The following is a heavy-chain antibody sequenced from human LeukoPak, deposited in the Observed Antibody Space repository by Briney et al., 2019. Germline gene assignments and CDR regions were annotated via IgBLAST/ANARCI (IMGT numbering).Heavy chain of an antibody. CDR1: GFTFSRHG. D-gene: IGHD3-10*01. CDR2: ISNEGNYK. Sequence: PGRSLRLSCEGSGFTFSRHGMHWVRPAPGKGLEWVAVISNEGNYKYYGDSVKGRFAISRDNFKNTTYLQMNYLRPEDTAVYFCAKGGHYLFDYWGQGALVTVSS. CDR3: AKGGHYLFDY. J-gene: IGHJ4*02. V-gene: IGHV3-30*18.